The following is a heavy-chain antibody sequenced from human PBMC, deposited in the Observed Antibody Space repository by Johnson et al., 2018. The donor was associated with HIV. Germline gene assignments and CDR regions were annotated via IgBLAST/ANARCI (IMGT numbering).Heavy chain of an antibody. V-gene: IGHV3-11*04. J-gene: IGHJ3*02. D-gene: IGHD3-22*01. CDR3: AKGQSSGYPKDAFDI. CDR2: ISSSGSTI. Sequence: QVQLVESGGGLVQPGGSLRLSCAASGFTVRSNYMSWVRQAPGKGLEWVSYISSSGSTIYYADSVKGRFTISRDNAKNSMYLQMNSLRAEDTAVYYCAKGQSSGYPKDAFDIWGQGTMVIVSS. CDR1: GFTVRSNY.